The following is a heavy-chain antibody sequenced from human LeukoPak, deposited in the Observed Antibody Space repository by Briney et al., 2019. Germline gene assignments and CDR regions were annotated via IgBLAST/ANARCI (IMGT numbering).Heavy chain of an antibody. V-gene: IGHV4-39*07. CDR3: CGSGWFAGPFGY. Sequence: SEPLSLTCSVSGGSITKNGYYWGWIRQSPETGLEWIGSMHYSGSTYYNPSLNSRVTIPVDTSKNQFSLKLTSVTAADTAVYYCCGSGWFAGPFGYWGQGALVTVSS. D-gene: IGHD6-19*01. J-gene: IGHJ4*02. CDR2: MHYSGST. CDR1: GGSITKNGYY.